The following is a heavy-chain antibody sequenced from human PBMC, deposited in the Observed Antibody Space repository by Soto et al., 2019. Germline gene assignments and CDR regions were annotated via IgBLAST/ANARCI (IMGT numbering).Heavy chain of an antibody. J-gene: IGHJ3*02. CDR1: GGSISPYY. CDR2: IYYSGNT. Sequence: QVQLQESGPGLVKPSETLSLTCTVSGGSISPYYWSWIRQPPGKGLEWIGYIYYSGNTNYNPSLKSRVTISVDTSKSQFSLKLSSVTAADTAVYYCARDKSTTVTTSVWAFDIWGQGTMVTVSP. CDR3: ARDKSTTVTTSVWAFDI. V-gene: IGHV4-59*01. D-gene: IGHD4-17*01.